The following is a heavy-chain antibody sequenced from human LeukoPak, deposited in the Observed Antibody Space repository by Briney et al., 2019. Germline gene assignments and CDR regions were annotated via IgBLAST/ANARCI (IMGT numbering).Heavy chain of an antibody. CDR1: GDSITSGGYY. D-gene: IGHD3-22*01. CDR2: IHYSGIT. CDR3: ATQANFYASSGYLPR. J-gene: IGHJ1*01. V-gene: IGHV4-31*03. Sequence: SQTLSLTCTVSGDSITSGGYYWSWIRQHPGKGLEWIGYIHYSGITYYNPSLRSRLTISLDTSERQFSLMLSSVTAADTAMYYCATQANFYASSGYLPRWGQGTLVTVSS.